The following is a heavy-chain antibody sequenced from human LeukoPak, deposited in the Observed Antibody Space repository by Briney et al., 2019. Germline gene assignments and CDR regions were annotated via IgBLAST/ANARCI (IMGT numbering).Heavy chain of an antibody. J-gene: IGHJ4*02. CDR3: ARDPGAAAVYFEY. CDR2: INPSGGSA. D-gene: IGHD6-13*01. Sequence: ASVKVSCKASGYTFISYYMHRVRQAPGQGLEWMGMINPSGGSATYAQKFQGRVTMTRDTSTSTVYMELSSLRSEDTAVYYCARDPGAAAVYFEYWGQGTLVTVSS. CDR1: GYTFISYY. V-gene: IGHV1-46*01.